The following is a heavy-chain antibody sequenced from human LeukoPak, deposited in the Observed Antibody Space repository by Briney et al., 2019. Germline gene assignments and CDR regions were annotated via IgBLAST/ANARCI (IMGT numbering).Heavy chain of an antibody. CDR3: ARNPVALYYFDY. CDR2: ISYDGSNK. V-gene: IGHV3-30-3*01. CDR1: GLTFRSYA. J-gene: IGHJ4*02. Sequence: GSLRLSCAASGLTFRSYAMHWVRQAPGKGLEWVAVISYDGSNKYFADSVKGRFTISRDNSKNTLYLQMNSLRAEDTAVYYCARNPVALYYFDYWGQGTLVTVSS. D-gene: IGHD6-19*01.